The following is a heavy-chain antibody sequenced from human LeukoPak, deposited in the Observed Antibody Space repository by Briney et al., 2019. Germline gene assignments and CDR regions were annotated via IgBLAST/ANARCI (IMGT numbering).Heavy chain of an antibody. V-gene: IGHV4-59*01. Sequence: KTSETLSLTCTVSGGSISSYYWSWIRQPPGKGLEWIGYIYYSGSTNYNPSLKSRVTISVDTSKNQFSLKLSSVTAADTAVYYCAREVMVRGVFNWFDPWGQGTLVTVSS. D-gene: IGHD3-10*01. CDR2: IYYSGST. CDR1: GGSISSYY. J-gene: IGHJ5*02. CDR3: AREVMVRGVFNWFDP.